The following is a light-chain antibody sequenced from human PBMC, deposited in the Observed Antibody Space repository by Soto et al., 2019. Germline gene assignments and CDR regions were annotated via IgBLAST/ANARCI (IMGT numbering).Light chain of an antibody. J-gene: IGLJ2*01. CDR3: GTWDSSLSAHVV. V-gene: IGLV1-51*02. Sequence: QSALTQPPSVSAAPGQKVTISCSGSSSNIGNNYVYWYQQLPGTAPQLLIYENNKRPSGIPDRFSGSKSGTSATLGITGLQTGDEADYYCGTWDSSLSAHVVFGGGTKLTVL. CDR2: ENN. CDR1: SSNIGNNY.